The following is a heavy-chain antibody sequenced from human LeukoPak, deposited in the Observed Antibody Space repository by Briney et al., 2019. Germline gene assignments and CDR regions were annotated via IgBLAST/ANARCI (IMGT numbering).Heavy chain of an antibody. J-gene: IGHJ3*02. CDR1: GFTVSSNY. D-gene: IGHD5-12*01. CDR3: ARGVATIPSDAFDI. V-gene: IGHV3-53*01. CDR2: IYSGGST. Sequence: PGGSLRLSCAASGFTVSSNYMSWVRQAPGKGLEWVSVIYSGGSTYYADSVKGRFTISRDNSKNTLYLQMNSLRAEDTAVYYRARGVATIPSDAFDIWGQGTMVTVSS.